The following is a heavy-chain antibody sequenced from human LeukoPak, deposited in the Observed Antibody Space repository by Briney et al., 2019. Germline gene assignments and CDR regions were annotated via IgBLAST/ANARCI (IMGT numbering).Heavy chain of an antibody. D-gene: IGHD2-2*01. V-gene: IGHV5-51*01. CDR1: GYTFTSYW. J-gene: IGHJ3*02. CDR3: ARKYCICTTCYWAFDI. CDR2: VNPADSDI. Sequence: GESLKISCKASGYTFTSYWIGWVRQMPGKGLECMGIVNPADSDIRYSPSFQGQVTISADKSITTAHLQWSSLKASDTAMYYCARKYCICTTCYWAFDIWGQGTMVTVSS.